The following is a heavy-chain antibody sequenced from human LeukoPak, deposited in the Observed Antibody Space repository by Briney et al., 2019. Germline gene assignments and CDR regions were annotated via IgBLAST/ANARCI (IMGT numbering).Heavy chain of an antibody. CDR1: GGSISSGGYY. Sequence: PSQTLSLTCTVSGGSISSGGYYWSWIRQHPGKGLEWIVYIYYSGSTYYNPSLKSRVTISVDTSKNQFSLKVTSVTAADTAVYYCARYRDYYDSSDYKAFDIWGQGTMVPVSS. J-gene: IGHJ3*02. D-gene: IGHD3-22*01. V-gene: IGHV4-31*03. CDR2: IYYSGST. CDR3: ARYRDYYDSSDYKAFDI.